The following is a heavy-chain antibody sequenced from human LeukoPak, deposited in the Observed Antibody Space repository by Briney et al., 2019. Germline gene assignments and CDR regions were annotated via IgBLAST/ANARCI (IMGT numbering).Heavy chain of an antibody. V-gene: IGHV3-23*01. CDR3: AKDRWLRLGELSYFDY. CDR1: GFTFSSYA. J-gene: IGHJ4*02. CDR2: ISGSGGSI. Sequence: GGSLRLSCAASGFTFSSYAMSWVRQAPGKGLEWVSAISGSGGSIYYADSVKGRFTISRDNSKNTLYLQMNSLRAEDTAVYYCAKDRWLRLGELSYFDYWGQGTLVTVSS. D-gene: IGHD3-16*02.